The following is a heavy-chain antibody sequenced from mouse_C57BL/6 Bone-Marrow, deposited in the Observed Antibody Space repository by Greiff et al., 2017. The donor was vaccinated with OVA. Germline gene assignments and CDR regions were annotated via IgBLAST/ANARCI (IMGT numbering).Heavy chain of an antibody. CDR1: GYSFTGYY. Sequence: VQLQQSGPELVKPGASVKISCKASGYSFTGYYMNWVKQSPEKSLEWIGEINPSTGGTTYNQKFKAKATLTVDKSSSTAYMQLKSRTSEDSAVYYCAIGGTSPFAYWGQGTLVTVSA. V-gene: IGHV1-42*01. D-gene: IGHD4-1*01. CDR3: AIGGTSPFAY. J-gene: IGHJ3*01. CDR2: INPSTGGT.